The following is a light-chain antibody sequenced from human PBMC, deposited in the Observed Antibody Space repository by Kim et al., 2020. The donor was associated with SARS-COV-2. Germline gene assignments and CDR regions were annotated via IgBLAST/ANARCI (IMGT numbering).Light chain of an antibody. J-gene: IGKJ4*01. CDR2: AAS. V-gene: IGKV1-39*01. Sequence: ASVGDRVTITCRESQSISSYLNWYQQKPGNAPKLLIYAASSLQSGVPSRFSGSGSGTDFTLTISSLQPEDFATYYCQQSYSTPLTFGGGTKVEIK. CDR1: QSISSY. CDR3: QQSYSTPLT.